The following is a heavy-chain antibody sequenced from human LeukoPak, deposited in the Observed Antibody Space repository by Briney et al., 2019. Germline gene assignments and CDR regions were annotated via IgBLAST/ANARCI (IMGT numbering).Heavy chain of an antibody. CDR2: IIPIFGTA. D-gene: IGHD3-3*01. V-gene: IGHV1-69*01. Sequence: SVKVSCKASGGTFSSYAISGVRQAPGQGLEWMGGIIPIFGTANYAQKFQGRVTITADESTSTAYMELSSLRSEDTAVYYCARDLVSRFWSGYYGYWGQGTLVTVSS. CDR1: GGTFSSYA. J-gene: IGHJ4*02. CDR3: ARDLVSRFWSGYYGY.